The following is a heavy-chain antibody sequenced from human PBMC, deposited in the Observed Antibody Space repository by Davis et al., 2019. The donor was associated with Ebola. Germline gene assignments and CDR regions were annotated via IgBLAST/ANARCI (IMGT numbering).Heavy chain of an antibody. V-gene: IGHV3-13*01. D-gene: IGHD2-2*01. CDR1: GFTFNNYE. J-gene: IGHJ3*02. Sequence: GGSLRLSCAASGFTFNNYEMHWVRQVTGKRLEWVSVIGTNGRTGYADSVKGRFNISRDNSKNTLYLQMNGLRVEDTAIYYCAKDTSNIWFDIWGQGTMVTVSS. CDR3: AKDTSNIWFDI. CDR2: IGTNGRT.